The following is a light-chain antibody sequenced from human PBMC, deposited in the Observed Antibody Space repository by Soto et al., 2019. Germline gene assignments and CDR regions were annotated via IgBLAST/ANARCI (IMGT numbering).Light chain of an antibody. CDR3: QQRNAWPRNT. CDR2: DIS. CDR1: QSVSSY. J-gene: IGKJ2*01. Sequence: EIVLSQFPATLSLSPGERATLSCRASQSVSSYLACYQQKPGQSPRLLIYDISNRATGIPARFIGSGSGTDFTLTISSLEPEESAVYYCQQRNAWPRNTFGQGTKLEI. V-gene: IGKV3-11*01.